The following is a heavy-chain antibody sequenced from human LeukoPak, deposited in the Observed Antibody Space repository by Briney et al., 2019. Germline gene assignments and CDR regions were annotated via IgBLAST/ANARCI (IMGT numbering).Heavy chain of an antibody. V-gene: IGHV4-34*01. CDR3: ARARRSSIAGRPRDFDY. CDR2: INHSGST. Sequence: SETLSLTCAVYGGSFSGYYWSWIRQPPGKGLGWIGEINHSGSTNYNPSLKSRVTISVDTSKNQFSLKLSSVTAAGTAVYYCARARRSSIAGRPRDFDYWGQGTLVTVSS. D-gene: IGHD6-6*01. J-gene: IGHJ4*02. CDR1: GGSFSGYY.